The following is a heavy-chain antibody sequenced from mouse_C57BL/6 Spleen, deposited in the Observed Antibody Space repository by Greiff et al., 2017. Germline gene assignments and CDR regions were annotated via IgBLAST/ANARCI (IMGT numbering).Heavy chain of an antibody. CDR1: GFNIKDDY. CDR2: IDPENGDT. CDR3: TTYLRFAY. D-gene: IGHD2-1*01. V-gene: IGHV14-4*01. Sequence: VQLKQSGAELVRPGASVKLSCTASGFNIKDDYMHWVKQRPEQGLEWIGWIDPENGDTEYASKFQGKATITADTSSNTAYLQLSSLTSEDTAVYYCTTYLRFAYWGQGTLVTVSA. J-gene: IGHJ3*01.